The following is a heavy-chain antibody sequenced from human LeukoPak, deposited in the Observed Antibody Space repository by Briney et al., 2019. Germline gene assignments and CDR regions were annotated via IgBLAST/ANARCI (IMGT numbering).Heavy chain of an antibody. CDR3: ANHGYSSRNFQH. J-gene: IGHJ1*01. CDR1: GFTFSSYA. CDR2: ISGSGGST. D-gene: IGHD6-13*01. Sequence: GGSLRLPCAASGFTFSSYAMNWVRQAPGKGLEWVSAISGSGGSTYYADSVKGRFTISRDSSKNTLYLQMNSLRAEDTAVYYCANHGYSSRNFQHWGQGTLVTVSS. V-gene: IGHV3-23*01.